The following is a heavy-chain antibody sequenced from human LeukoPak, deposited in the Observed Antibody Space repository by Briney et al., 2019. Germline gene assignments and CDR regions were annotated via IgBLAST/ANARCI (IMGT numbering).Heavy chain of an antibody. CDR3: ASAGRLLEWSANWFDP. CDR1: GYTFTIYG. CDR2: ISAYNGNT. Sequence: ASVTVSCTASGYTFTIYGISWVRQAPGQGLEWMGWISAYNGNTNYAQKLQGRVTMTTDTSTSTAYMELRSLRSDDTAVYYCASAGRLLEWSANWFDPWGQGTLVTVSS. J-gene: IGHJ5*02. D-gene: IGHD3-3*01. V-gene: IGHV1-18*01.